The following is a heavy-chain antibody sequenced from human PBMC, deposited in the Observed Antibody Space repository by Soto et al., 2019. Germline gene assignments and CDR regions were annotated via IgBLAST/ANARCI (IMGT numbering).Heavy chain of an antibody. CDR2: IIPVSGVA. CDR1: GNTYSHYG. J-gene: IGHJ4*02. V-gene: IGHV1-69*01. D-gene: IGHD5-12*01. CDR3: ETDKRGYDSLLDY. Sequence: QVQLVQSGAEVRKPGSSVKVSCKASGNTYSHYGVRWVRQPPGQGLEWMGGIIPVSGVANYAQQFQGRLTLTADDSTNTASMELSSLRSEDTAFYYCETDKRGYDSLLDYWGQGTLVTVSS.